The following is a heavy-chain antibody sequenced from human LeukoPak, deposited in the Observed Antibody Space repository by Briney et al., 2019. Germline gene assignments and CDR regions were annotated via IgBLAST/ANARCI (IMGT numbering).Heavy chain of an antibody. Sequence: GASVKVSCKASGYTFTGYYMHWVRQAPGQGLEWMGWINPDSGGTNYAQKFQGRVTMTRDTSISTAYMELSRLRPDDTAVYYCARDFGYSYGYVLSDYWGQGTLVTVSS. CDR1: GYTFTGYY. V-gene: IGHV1-2*02. CDR2: INPDSGGT. CDR3: ARDFGYSYGYVLSDY. D-gene: IGHD5-18*01. J-gene: IGHJ4*02.